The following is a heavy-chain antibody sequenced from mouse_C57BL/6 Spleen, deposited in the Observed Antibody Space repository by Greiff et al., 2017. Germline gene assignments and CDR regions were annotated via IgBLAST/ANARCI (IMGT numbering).Heavy chain of an antibody. CDR1: GYTFTSYW. D-gene: IGHD3-2*02. CDR3: AIAQSSGYDYYAMDD. CDR2: IHPSDSDT. V-gene: IGHV1-74*01. J-gene: IGHJ4*01. Sequence: QVQLQQPGAELVKPGASVKVSCKASGYTFTSYWMHWVKQRPGQGLEWIGRIHPSDSDTNYNQKFKGKATLTVDKSSSTAFMQLSSLTSEDSAVYYWAIAQSSGYDYYAMDDWGQGTWVAGSS.